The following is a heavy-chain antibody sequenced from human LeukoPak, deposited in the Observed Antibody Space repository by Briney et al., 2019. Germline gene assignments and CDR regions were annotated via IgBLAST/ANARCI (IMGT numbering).Heavy chain of an antibody. V-gene: IGHV3-23*01. D-gene: IGHD1-26*01. J-gene: IGHJ4*02. CDR2: ISGTGDST. CDR1: KFTFST. Sequence: GGSLRLSCAASKFTFSTMTLVRQAPGKGLEWVSAISGTGDSTYYADSVKGRFTISRDNSNNTLFLQMNSLRAEDTAVYYCAKGASSGTYPNYFGWWGQGTLVTVSS. CDR3: AKGASSGTYPNYFGW.